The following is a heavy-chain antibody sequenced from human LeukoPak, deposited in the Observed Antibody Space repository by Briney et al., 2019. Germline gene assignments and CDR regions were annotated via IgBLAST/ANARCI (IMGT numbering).Heavy chain of an antibody. CDR3: ARGLILY. D-gene: IGHD2-21*01. CDR2: ISSSGGTM. CDR1: GXTFSSYG. Sequence: QPGGSLRLSCAASGXTFSSYGMHWVRQAPGKGLEWVSYISSSGGTMYYADSVKGRFTISRDNAKNSLYLQMNSLRAEDTAVYYCARGLILYWGQGTLVTVSS. V-gene: IGHV3-48*04. J-gene: IGHJ4*02.